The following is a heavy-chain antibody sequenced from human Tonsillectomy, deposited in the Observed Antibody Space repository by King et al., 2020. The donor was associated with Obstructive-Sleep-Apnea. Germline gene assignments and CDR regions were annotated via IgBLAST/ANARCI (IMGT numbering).Heavy chain of an antibody. D-gene: IGHD6-19*01. V-gene: IGHV3-48*04. CDR2: ISSSSRTI. CDR3: ARLARGAGSELDY. Sequence: VQLVESGGGLVQPGGSLRLSCAASGFTFRSYIMNWVRQAPGKGLEWVSYISSSSRTIYYADSVKGRVTISRDNAKNSLYLQMISLRAEDTAVYYCARLARGAGSELDYWGQGTLVTVSS. J-gene: IGHJ4*02. CDR1: GFTFRSYI.